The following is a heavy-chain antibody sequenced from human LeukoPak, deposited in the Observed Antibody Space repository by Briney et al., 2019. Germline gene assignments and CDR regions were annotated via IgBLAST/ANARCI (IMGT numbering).Heavy chain of an antibody. D-gene: IGHD3-3*01. CDR1: GFTFSSYS. CDR3: ARDTERQTYYDFWSGPMYYFDY. Sequence: PGGSLRLSCAASGFTFSSYSMNWVRQAPGKGLEWVSSISSSSSYIYYADSVKGRFTISRDNAKNSLYLQMNSLRAEDTAVYYCARDTERQTYYDFWSGPMYYFDYWGQGTLVTVSS. V-gene: IGHV3-21*01. CDR2: ISSSSSYI. J-gene: IGHJ4*02.